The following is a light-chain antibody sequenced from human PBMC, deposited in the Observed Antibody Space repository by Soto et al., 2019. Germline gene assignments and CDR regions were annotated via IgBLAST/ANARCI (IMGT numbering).Light chain of an antibody. J-gene: IGKJ1*01. CDR1: QTVSSGF. CDR3: QQYGSSPWA. Sequence: EIVLTQSPGTLSVNPGERATVSCRASQTVSSGFLAWYQQKVGQAPRLLIYGASTRATGIPDRFSGSGSGTDFTLTISRLEPEDFAVYYCQQYGSSPWAFGQGTKV. CDR2: GAS. V-gene: IGKV3-20*01.